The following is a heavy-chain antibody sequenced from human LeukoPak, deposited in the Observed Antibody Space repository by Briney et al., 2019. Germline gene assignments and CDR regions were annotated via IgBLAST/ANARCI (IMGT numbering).Heavy chain of an antibody. V-gene: IGHV4-4*02. CDR3: ASGYGSGSYYNNWFDP. Sequence: SEALSLTCAVSGGSISSSNWWSWVRQPPGKGLEWIGEIYHSGSTNYNPSLKSRVTISVDKSKNQFSLKLSSVTAADTAVYYCASGYGSGSYYNNWFDPWGQGTLVTVSS. J-gene: IGHJ5*02. CDR2: IYHSGST. CDR1: GGSISSSNW. D-gene: IGHD3-10*01.